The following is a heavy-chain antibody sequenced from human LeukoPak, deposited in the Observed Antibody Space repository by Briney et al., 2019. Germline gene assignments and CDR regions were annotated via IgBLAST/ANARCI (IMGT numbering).Heavy chain of an antibody. CDR2: ISVYNGNT. CDR1: GYIITSFG. V-gene: IGHV1-18*01. Sequence: GASVKVSCKASGYIITSFGFSWVRQAPGQGLEWMGWISVYNGNTNYAQKFQGRVTMTTDTSTSTAYMELSRLRSDDTAVYYCARERVNCSGGSCYHNWFDPWGQGTLVTVSS. CDR3: ARERVNCSGGSCYHNWFDP. D-gene: IGHD2-15*01. J-gene: IGHJ5*02.